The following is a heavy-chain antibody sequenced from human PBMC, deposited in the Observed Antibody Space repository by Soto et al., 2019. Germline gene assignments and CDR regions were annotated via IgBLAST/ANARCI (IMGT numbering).Heavy chain of an antibody. CDR2: IYQTGTT. Sequence: SETLSLSCTVSGDSINDDGHSWSWIRQPPGEALEWIGYIYQTGTTQYNPSLSSRVSISADRSKNQFSLHLTSVTAADTAVYYCARAVFCTDGFCFPNWLDPWGQGILVTVSS. CDR3: ARAVFCTDGFCFPNWLDP. V-gene: IGHV4-30-2*01. D-gene: IGHD2-8*01. J-gene: IGHJ5*02. CDR1: GDSINDDGHS.